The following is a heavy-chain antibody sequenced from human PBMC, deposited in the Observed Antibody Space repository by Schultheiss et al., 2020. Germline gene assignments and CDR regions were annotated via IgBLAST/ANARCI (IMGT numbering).Heavy chain of an antibody. CDR2: ISSSGSYI. CDR3: ARGYGNYGAYYFDY. V-gene: IGHV3-21*06. Sequence: GSLRLSCAASGFTFISYAMNWVRQAPGKGLEWVSSISSSGSYIYYADSMKGRFTISRDNAKNSLYLQMNSLRAEDTAVYYCARGYGNYGAYYFDYWGQGTLVTVSS. J-gene: IGHJ4*02. CDR1: GFTFISYA. D-gene: IGHD1-7*01.